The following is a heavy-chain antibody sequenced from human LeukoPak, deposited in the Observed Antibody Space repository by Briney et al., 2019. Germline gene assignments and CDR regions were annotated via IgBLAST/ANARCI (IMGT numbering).Heavy chain of an antibody. V-gene: IGHV1-69*13. Sequence: GASVKVSCKASGGTFISYAISWVRQAPGQGLEWMGGIIPIFGTANYAQKFQGRVTITADESTSTAYMELSSLRSEDTAVYYCASPDLRVTSIAAAGAFDYWGQGTLVTVSS. CDR2: IIPIFGTA. D-gene: IGHD6-13*01. CDR3: ASPDLRVTSIAAAGAFDY. CDR1: GGTFISYA. J-gene: IGHJ4*02.